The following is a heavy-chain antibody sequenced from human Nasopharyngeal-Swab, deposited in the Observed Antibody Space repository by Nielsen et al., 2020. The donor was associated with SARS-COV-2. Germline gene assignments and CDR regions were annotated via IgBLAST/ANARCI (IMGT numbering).Heavy chain of an antibody. J-gene: IGHJ6*02. Sequence: SETLSLTCTVSGGSISSYYWSWIRQPPGKGLEWIGYIYYSGSTNYNPSLKSRVTISVDTSKNQFSLKLSSVTAVDTAVYYCARDAHIAVAGTPSYGMDVWGQGTTVTVSS. V-gene: IGHV4-59*01. D-gene: IGHD6-19*01. CDR2: IYYSGST. CDR3: ARDAHIAVAGTPSYGMDV. CDR1: GGSISSYY.